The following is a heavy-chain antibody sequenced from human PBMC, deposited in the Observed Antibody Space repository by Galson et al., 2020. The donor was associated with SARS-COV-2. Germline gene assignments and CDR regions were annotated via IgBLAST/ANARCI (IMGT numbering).Heavy chain of an antibody. Sequence: ASETLSLTCIVSGGSISSSSYFWGWIRQPPGKGLEWIGNIYYSGSTYYNPSLKSRVTISVDTSQTQFSLKLSSVTAADTAVYYCARNLKTSRAFDIWGQGTMVIVSS. CDR2: IYYSGST. CDR1: GGSISSSSYF. J-gene: IGHJ3*02. V-gene: IGHV4-39*01. CDR3: ARNLKTSRAFDI.